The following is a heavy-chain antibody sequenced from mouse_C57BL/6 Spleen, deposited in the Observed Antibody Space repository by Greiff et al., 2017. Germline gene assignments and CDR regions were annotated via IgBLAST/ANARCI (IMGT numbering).Heavy chain of an antibody. CDR3: AHYYDSPPWDFDV. Sequence: VKLKQPGAELVKPGASVKLSCKASGYTFTSYWMHWVKQRPGRGLEWIGRIDPNGGGTKYNEKVKSKATMTVDKPSSTAYMQLSSLTSEDSAVYYGAHYYDSPPWDFDVWGTGTTVTVSS. D-gene: IGHD2-4*01. CDR2: IDPNGGGT. J-gene: IGHJ1*03. CDR1: GYTFTSYW. V-gene: IGHV1-72*01.